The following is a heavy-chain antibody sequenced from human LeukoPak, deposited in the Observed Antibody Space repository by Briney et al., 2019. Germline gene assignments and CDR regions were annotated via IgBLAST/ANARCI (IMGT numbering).Heavy chain of an antibody. Sequence: GGSLRLSCAASGFTFSSYWMSWVRQAPGKGLEWVANIKQDGSEKYYVDSVKGRFTISRDNAKNSLYLQMNSLRAEDTAVYYCARDRHDYTHYFDYWGQGTLVTVSS. CDR2: IKQDGSEK. D-gene: IGHD4-11*01. CDR1: GFTFSSYW. CDR3: ARDRHDYTHYFDY. V-gene: IGHV3-7*01. J-gene: IGHJ4*02.